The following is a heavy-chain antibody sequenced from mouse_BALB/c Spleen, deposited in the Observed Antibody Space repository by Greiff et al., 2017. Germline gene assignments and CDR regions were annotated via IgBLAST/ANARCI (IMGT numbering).Heavy chain of an antibody. CDR2: IWGDGST. D-gene: IGHD2-10*02. V-gene: IGHV2-6-7*01. CDR3: ARYAHYFDY. J-gene: IGHJ2*01. Sequence: VQLQESGPGLVPPSQSLSITCTVSGFSLTGYGVNWVRQPPGKGLEWLGMIWGDGSTDYNSALISRLSISKDNSKSQVFLKMNSLQTDDTARYYCARYAHYFDYWGQGTTLTVSS. CDR1: GFSLTGYG.